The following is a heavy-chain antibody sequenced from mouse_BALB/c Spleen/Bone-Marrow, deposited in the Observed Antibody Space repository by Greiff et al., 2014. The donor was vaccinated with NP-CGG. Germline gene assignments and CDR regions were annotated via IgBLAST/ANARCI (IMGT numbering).Heavy chain of an antibody. J-gene: IGHJ2*01. CDR1: GFNIKDIY. Sequence: LQQSGAELVKPGASVKLSCTASGFNIKDIYMHWVKQRPEQGLEWIGRIDPANGDTKYDPKFQGKATITADTSSNTAYLQLSSLTSEDTAVYYCARDYGPFDYWGQGTTLTVSS. CDR2: IDPANGDT. V-gene: IGHV14-3*02. CDR3: ARDYGPFDY. D-gene: IGHD1-2*01.